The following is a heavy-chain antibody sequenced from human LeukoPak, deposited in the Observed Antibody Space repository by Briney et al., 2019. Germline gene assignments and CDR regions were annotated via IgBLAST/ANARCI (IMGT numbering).Heavy chain of an antibody. CDR2: ISAYNGNT. CDR1: GYTFTSYG. V-gene: IGHV1-18*01. D-gene: IGHD1-26*01. CDR3: ARASGSYKEPKFDY. J-gene: IGHJ4*02. Sequence: ASVKVSCKASGYTFTSYGISWVRQAPGQGLEWMGWISAYNGNTNYAQKLQGRVTMTTDTSTSTAYMELRSLRSDDTAVYYCARASGSYKEPKFDYWGQGTLVTVSS.